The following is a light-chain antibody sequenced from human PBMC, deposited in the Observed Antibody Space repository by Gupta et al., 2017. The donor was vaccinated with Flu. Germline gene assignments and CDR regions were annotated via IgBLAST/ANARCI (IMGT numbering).Light chain of an antibody. CDR3: SSYTSSSTLV. CDR2: EVS. Sequence: QAALTQPASVSGSPGQSITISCTGTSSDVGGYNDVSWYQQYPGKAPKLLISEVSNRPSGVSNLFSGSKFGNTASLTISVLQAEDEADYYCSSYTSSSTLVFGGGTKLTVL. J-gene: IGLJ3*02. V-gene: IGLV2-14*01. CDR1: SSDVGGYND.